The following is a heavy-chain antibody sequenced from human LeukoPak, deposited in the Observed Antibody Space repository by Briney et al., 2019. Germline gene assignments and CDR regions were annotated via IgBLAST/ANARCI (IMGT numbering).Heavy chain of an antibody. CDR3: ARDSRFGKLLIPYFDY. V-gene: IGHV3-48*02. D-gene: IGHD3-10*01. CDR1: GFTFSIYN. J-gene: IGHJ4*02. CDR2: ITSRSSSI. Sequence: PGGSLRLSCAASGFTFSIYNMNWVRQAPGKGLEWVSYITSRSSSIYYADSVKGRFTIPRDNAQNSLYLQMNSPRDEDKAVYYCARDSRFGKLLIPYFDYWGQGTLVTVFS.